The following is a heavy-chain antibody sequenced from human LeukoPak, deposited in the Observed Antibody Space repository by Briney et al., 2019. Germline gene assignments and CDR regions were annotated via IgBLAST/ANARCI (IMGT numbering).Heavy chain of an antibody. Sequence: GGSLRLSCAASGFTFSSYSMNWVRQAPGKGLERVSSISSSSSYIYYADSVKGRFTISRDNAKNSLYLQMNSLRAEDTAVYYCARARGYSGYDPTYYFDYWGQGTLVTVSS. D-gene: IGHD5-12*01. CDR1: GFTFSSYS. CDR3: ARARGYSGYDPTYYFDY. CDR2: ISSSSSYI. V-gene: IGHV3-21*01. J-gene: IGHJ4*02.